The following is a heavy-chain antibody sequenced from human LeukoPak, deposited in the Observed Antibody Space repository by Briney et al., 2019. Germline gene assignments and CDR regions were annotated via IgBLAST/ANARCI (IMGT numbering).Heavy chain of an antibody. J-gene: IGHJ4*02. CDR2: INHSGST. CDR1: GGSFSGYY. CDR3: ARSPTGGSPFFDY. Sequence: KPSETLSLTCAVYGGSFSGYYWSWIRQPPGKGLEWIGEINHSGSTNYNPSLKSRVTISVDTSKNQFSLRLSSVTAADTAVYYCARSPTGGSPFFDYWGQGTLVTVSS. D-gene: IGHD2-8*02. V-gene: IGHV4-34*01.